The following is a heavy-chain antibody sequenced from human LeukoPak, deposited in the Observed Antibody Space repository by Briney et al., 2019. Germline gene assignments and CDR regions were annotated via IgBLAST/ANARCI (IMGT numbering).Heavy chain of an antibody. Sequence: SETLSLTCAVYGGSFSGYYWSWIRQPPGKGLEWIGEINHSGSTNYNPSLTSRVTISVDTSKNQFSLKLSSVTAADTAVYYCARANSSGWYFDYWGQGTLVTVYS. D-gene: IGHD6-19*01. J-gene: IGHJ4*02. CDR2: INHSGST. CDR1: GGSFSGYY. CDR3: ARANSSGWYFDY. V-gene: IGHV4-34*01.